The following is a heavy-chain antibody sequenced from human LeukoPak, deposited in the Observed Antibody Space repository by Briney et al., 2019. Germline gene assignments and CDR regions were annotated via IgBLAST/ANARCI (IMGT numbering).Heavy chain of an antibody. CDR1: GYTLTELS. Sequence: ASVKVSCEVSGYTLTELSMHWVRQAPGKGLEWMGGFDPEDGETIYAQKFQGRVTMTEDTSTDTAYMELSSLRSEDTAVYYCATDPHGYCSGGSCYGGGYYYYGMDVWGQGTTVTVSS. V-gene: IGHV1-24*01. D-gene: IGHD2-15*01. CDR3: ATDPHGYCSGGSCYGGGYYYYGMDV. J-gene: IGHJ6*02. CDR2: FDPEDGET.